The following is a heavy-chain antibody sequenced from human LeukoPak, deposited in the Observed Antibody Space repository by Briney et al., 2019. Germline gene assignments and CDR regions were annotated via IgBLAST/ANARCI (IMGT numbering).Heavy chain of an antibody. CDR1: GYTFTSYY. V-gene: IGHV1-46*01. CDR3: ARDAIENYDFWSGSYYYFDY. Sequence: GASVKVSCKASGYTFTSYYMHWVRQAPGQGLEWMGIINPSGGSTSYAQKFQGRVTMTRDTSTSTVYMELSSLRSEDTAVYYCARDAIENYDFWSGSYYYFDYWGQGTLVTVSS. J-gene: IGHJ4*02. D-gene: IGHD3-3*01. CDR2: INPSGGST.